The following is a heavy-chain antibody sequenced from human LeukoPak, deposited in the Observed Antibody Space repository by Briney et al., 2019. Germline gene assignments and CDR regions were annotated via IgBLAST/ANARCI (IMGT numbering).Heavy chain of an antibody. D-gene: IGHD2-15*01. CDR1: GFTVSSNY. CDR2: IYYSGST. J-gene: IGHJ4*02. Sequence: GSLRLSCAASGFTVSSNYMSWVRQAPGKGLEWIGSIYYSGSTYYNPSLKSRVTISVDTSKNQFSLKLSSVTAADTAVYYCARSWWIFDYWGQGTLVTVSS. CDR3: ARSWWIFDY. V-gene: IGHV4-59*05.